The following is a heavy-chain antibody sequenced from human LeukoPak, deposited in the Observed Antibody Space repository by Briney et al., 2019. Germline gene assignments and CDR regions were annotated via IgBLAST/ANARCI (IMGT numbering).Heavy chain of an antibody. J-gene: IGHJ5*02. Sequence: ASVKVSCKASGGTFSSYAISWVRQAPGKGLEWMGGLDPEDGETIYAQKFQGRVTMTEDTSTDTAYMELSSLRSEDTAVYYCATFSHYYDSSSSWFDPWGQGTLVTVSS. CDR2: LDPEDGET. CDR3: ATFSHYYDSSSSWFDP. V-gene: IGHV1-24*01. D-gene: IGHD3-22*01. CDR1: GGTFSSYA.